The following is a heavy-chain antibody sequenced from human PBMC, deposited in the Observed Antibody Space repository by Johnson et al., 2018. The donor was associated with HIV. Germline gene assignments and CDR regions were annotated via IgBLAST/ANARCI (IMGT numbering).Heavy chain of an antibody. CDR3: ARDYGDYAHDAFDI. CDR2: LNWNGGST. J-gene: IGHJ3*02. Sequence: VQLVESGGDMVRPGGSLRLSCAASGFTFDDYGMNWVRQAPGKGLEWVSGLNWNGGSTGYADSVTGRFTISRDNSKNTLYLQMNSLRAEDTAVYYCARDYGDYAHDAFDIWGQGTMVTVSS. D-gene: IGHD4-17*01. V-gene: IGHV3-20*04. CDR1: GFTFDDYG.